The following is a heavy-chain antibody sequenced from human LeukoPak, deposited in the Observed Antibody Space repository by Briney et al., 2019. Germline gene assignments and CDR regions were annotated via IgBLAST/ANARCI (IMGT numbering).Heavy chain of an antibody. CDR3: ARESYGSGSYYY. Sequence: PSETLSLTCTVSGGSISGGGYYWSWIRRHPGKGLEWIGYIFDNGSTDYNPSLKSRVTISVDTSKNQLSLKLSSLTAAGTAVYYCARESYGSGSYYYWGQGTLVTVSS. V-gene: IGHV4-31*03. CDR1: GGSISGGGYY. CDR2: IFDNGST. D-gene: IGHD3-10*01. J-gene: IGHJ4*02.